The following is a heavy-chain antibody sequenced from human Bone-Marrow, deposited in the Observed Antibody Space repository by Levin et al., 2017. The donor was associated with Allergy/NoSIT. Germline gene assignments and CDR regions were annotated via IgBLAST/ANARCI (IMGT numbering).Heavy chain of an antibody. CDR2: IFSSGGTT. V-gene: IGHV3-23*01. D-gene: IGHD4-17*01. CDR3: AKKLGDGDYYVTLDI. CDR1: GFTFSSYA. Sequence: QPGGSLRLSCAASGFTFSSYAMTWVRQAPGKGLDWVSTIFSSGGTTFHADFVKGRFTVSRDNSKNTLYLQLNSLRAEDTAIYYCAKKLGDGDYYVTLDIWGQGTMVTVSS. J-gene: IGHJ3*02.